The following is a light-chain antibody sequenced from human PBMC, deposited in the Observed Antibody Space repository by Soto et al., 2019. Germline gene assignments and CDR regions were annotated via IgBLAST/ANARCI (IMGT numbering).Light chain of an antibody. V-gene: IGKV3-20*01. Sequence: EIVLTQSPGTLSLSPGERATLSCRASQSVSSSYFAWYQQKPGQAPRPLIDAASSRAIGIPYRFSGSGSGTDFTITISRLEHEDFAVYYCQQNSSSPWTFGQGTKLEIK. CDR2: AAS. J-gene: IGKJ1*01. CDR1: QSVSSSY. CDR3: QQNSSSPWT.